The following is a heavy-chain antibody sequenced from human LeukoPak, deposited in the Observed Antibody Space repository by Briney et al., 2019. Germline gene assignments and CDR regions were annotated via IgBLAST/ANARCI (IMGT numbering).Heavy chain of an antibody. CDR2: LNPKNGST. D-gene: IGHD3-3*01. J-gene: IGHJ6*02. CDR3: ARGRITVFGVITYYYYYYGMDV. V-gene: IGHV1-8*01. Sequence: ASVKVSCKASGYTFTIYDINWVRQAPGQGLEWMGWLNPKNGSTGYAQKFQGRVIMTRNTSISTAYMELSSLTSEDTAVYYCARGRITVFGVITYYYYYYGMDVWGQGTTVTVSS. CDR1: GYTFTIYD.